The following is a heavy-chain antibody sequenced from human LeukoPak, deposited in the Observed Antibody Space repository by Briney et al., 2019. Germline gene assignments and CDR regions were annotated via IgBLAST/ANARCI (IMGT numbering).Heavy chain of an antibody. CDR3: AREPTRPAADTYYYYYYMDV. CDR1: GGSISSGGYY. Sequence: SETLSLTCTVSGGSISSGGYYWSWIRQHPGKGLEWIGYIYYSGSTYYNPSLKSRVTISVDTSKNQFSLKLSSVTAADTAVYYCAREPTRPAADTYYYYYYMDVWGKGTTVTVSS. V-gene: IGHV4-31*03. CDR2: IYYSGST. D-gene: IGHD6-13*01. J-gene: IGHJ6*03.